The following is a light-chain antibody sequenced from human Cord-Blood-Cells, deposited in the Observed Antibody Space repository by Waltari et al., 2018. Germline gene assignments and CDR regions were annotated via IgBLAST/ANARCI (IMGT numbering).Light chain of an antibody. CDR3: QQRSNWPPLT. CDR2: DAS. V-gene: IGKV3-11*01. J-gene: IGKJ4*01. Sequence: EIVLTQSPATLSLSPGERATLPCRASQSVSSYLAWYQQKPGHAPRLLIYDASNRATGIPARFSGSGSGTDFTLTISSLEPEDFAVYYCQQRSNWPPLTFGGGTKVEIK. CDR1: QSVSSY.